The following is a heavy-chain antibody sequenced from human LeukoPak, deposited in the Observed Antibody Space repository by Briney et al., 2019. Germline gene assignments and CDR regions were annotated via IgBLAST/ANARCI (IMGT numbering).Heavy chain of an antibody. CDR3: ARDGRPIVVEWYFDL. CDR1: GFTFDDYT. CDR2: ISWDGGST. V-gene: IGHV3-43*01. D-gene: IGHD3-22*01. J-gene: IGHJ2*01. Sequence: PSGGSLRLSCAASGFTFDDYTMHWVRQAPGKGLEWVSLISWDGGSTYYADSVKGRFTISRDNAKNSLYLQMNSLRAEDTALYYCARDGRPIVVEWYFDLWGRGTLVTVSS.